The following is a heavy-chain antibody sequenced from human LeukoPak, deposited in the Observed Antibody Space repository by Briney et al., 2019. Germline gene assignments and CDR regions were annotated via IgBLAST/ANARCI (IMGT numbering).Heavy chain of an antibody. CDR1: GFTFSSYW. CDR3: ARDGACSSTSCYLYYYHGMDV. D-gene: IGHD2-2*01. J-gene: IGHJ6*02. CDR2: IKQDGSEK. Sequence: GGSLRLSCAASGFTFSSYWMSWARQAPGKGLEWVANIKQDGSEKYYVDSVKGRFTISRDNAKNSLYLQMNSLRAEDTAVYYCARDGACSSTSCYLYYYHGMDVWGQGTTVTVSS. V-gene: IGHV3-7*01.